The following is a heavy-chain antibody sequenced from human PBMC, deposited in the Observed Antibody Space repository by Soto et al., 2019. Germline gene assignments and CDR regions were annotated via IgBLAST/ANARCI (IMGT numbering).Heavy chain of an antibody. J-gene: IGHJ3*02. V-gene: IGHV3-30-3*01. CDR1: GFTFSSYA. CDR3: AREARPPSGYAFDI. Sequence: VQLLESGGGLVQPGGSLRLSCAASGFTFSSYAMHWVRQAPGKGLEWVAVISYDGSNKYYADSVKGRFTISRDNSKNTLYLQMNSLRAEDTAVYYCAREARPPSGYAFDIWGQGTMVTVSS. CDR2: ISYDGSNK.